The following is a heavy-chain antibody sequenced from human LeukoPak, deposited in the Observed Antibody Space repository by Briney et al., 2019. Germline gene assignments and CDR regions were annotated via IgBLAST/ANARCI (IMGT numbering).Heavy chain of an antibody. V-gene: IGHV3-7*01. CDR2: IREDGSEK. CDR1: GFTVISNY. J-gene: IGHJ2*01. Sequence: GGPLRLSCAASGFTVISNYVTWVRQAPVRGLEWVANIREDGSEKYYVDSVKGQFTISRDNAKNSLFLQMDSLRAEDTAVYYCARDGNIAAAVPDWYFDLWGRGTLVTVSS. CDR3: ARDGNIAAAVPDWYFDL. D-gene: IGHD6-13*01.